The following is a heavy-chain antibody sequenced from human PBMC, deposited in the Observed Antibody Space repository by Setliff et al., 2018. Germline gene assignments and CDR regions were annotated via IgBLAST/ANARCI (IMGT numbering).Heavy chain of an antibody. CDR1: GGSISSSSYY. CDR3: ARDLYSSGWVDY. D-gene: IGHD6-19*01. Sequence: KTSETLSLTCTVSGGSISSSSYYWGWIRQPPGKGLEWIGSIYYSGSTYYNPSLKSRVTISVDTSKNQFSLKLSSVTAADTAVYYCARDLYSSGWVDYWGQGTLVTVSS. V-gene: IGHV4-39*07. J-gene: IGHJ4*02. CDR2: IYYSGST.